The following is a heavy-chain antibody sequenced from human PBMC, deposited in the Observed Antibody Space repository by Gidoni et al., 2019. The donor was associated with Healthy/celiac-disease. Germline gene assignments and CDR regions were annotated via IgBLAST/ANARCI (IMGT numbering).Heavy chain of an antibody. CDR2: IYYSGST. D-gene: IGHD2-15*01. J-gene: IGHJ4*02. V-gene: IGHV4-30-4*01. CDR3: AREEGSCSGGSCYLVGGAIDY. Sequence: SGGSISSGDYYWSWIRQPPGKGLEWIGYIYYSGSTYYNPSLKSRVTISVDTSKNQFSLKLSSVTAADTAVYYCAREEGSCSGGSCYLVGGAIDYWGQGTLVTVSS. CDR1: GGSISSGDYY.